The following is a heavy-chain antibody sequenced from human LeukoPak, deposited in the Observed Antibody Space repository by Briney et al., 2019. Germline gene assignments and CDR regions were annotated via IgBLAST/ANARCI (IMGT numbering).Heavy chain of an antibody. V-gene: IGHV3-23*01. D-gene: IGHD1-14*01. CDR2: IGGSGIGHST. J-gene: IGHJ4*02. Sequence: PGGSLRLSCVGSGFTFSTHGMNWVRQAPGKGLEWVSGIGGSGIGHSTHYADSVKGRFTISRDNSKNTLYLHINSLRAEDTAVYYCVKDNPLDYWGQGTLVIVSS. CDR3: VKDNPLDY. CDR1: GFTFSTHG.